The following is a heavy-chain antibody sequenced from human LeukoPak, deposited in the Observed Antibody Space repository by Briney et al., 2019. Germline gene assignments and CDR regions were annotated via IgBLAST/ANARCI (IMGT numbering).Heavy chain of an antibody. CDR3: ARDRVGATGYFDY. CDR2: IYHSGST. J-gene: IGHJ4*02. V-gene: IGHV4-30-2*01. CDR1: GGSISSGGYY. D-gene: IGHD1-26*01. Sequence: QTSQTLSLTCTVSGGSISSGGYYWSWLRQPPGKGLEWIGYIYHSGSTYYNPSLKSRVTISVDTSKNQFSLKLSSVTAADTAVYYCARDRVGATGYFDYWGQGTLVTVSS.